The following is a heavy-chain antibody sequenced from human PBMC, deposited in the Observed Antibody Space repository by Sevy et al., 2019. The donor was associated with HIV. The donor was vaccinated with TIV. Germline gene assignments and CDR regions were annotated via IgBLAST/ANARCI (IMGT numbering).Heavy chain of an antibody. V-gene: IGHV1-3*01. CDR2: IIAGNGNT. D-gene: IGHD5-12*01. Sequence: ASVKVSCKASGYTFSSYEIHWVRQAPGQTLEWMGWIIAGNGNTKYSQKFQGRVTITRDTYASTAYMELSSLRSEDTAVYYCARVFSGYDFAFDIWGQGTMVTVSS. CDR3: ARVFSGYDFAFDI. J-gene: IGHJ3*02. CDR1: GYTFSSYE.